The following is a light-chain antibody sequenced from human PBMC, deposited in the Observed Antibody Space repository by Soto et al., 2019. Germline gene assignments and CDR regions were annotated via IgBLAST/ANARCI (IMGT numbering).Light chain of an antibody. CDR2: LEGSGSY. J-gene: IGLJ3*02. Sequence: HLVLTQSSSASASLGSSVKLTCTLSSGHSSYIIAWHQQQPGKAPRYLMKLEGSGSYNKGSGVPDRFSGSSSGADRYLTISNLQFEDEADYYCETWDSNTHEVFGGGTKLTVL. V-gene: IGLV4-60*02. CDR1: SGHSSYI. CDR3: ETWDSNTHEV.